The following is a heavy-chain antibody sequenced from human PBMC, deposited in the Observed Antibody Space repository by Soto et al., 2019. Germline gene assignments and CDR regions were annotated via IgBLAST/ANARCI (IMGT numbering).Heavy chain of an antibody. D-gene: IGHD1-20*01. CDR3: ARQGITGTIFDY. J-gene: IGHJ4*02. V-gene: IGHV3-30*03. Sequence: PGGSLRLSCAASGFTFSSSDMHWVRQAPGKGLEWVAVISYDGNDKYYVDSVKGRFTISRDNSKNTLYLQMNSLRAEDTAVYYCARQGITGTIFDYWGQGTLVTVS. CDR1: GFTFSSSD. CDR2: ISYDGNDK.